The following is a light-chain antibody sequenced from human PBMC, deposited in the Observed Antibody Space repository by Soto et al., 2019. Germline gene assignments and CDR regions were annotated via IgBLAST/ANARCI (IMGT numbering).Light chain of an antibody. CDR1: QSVSSSY. V-gene: IGKV3-20*01. Sequence: EIVVTQSPGTLSLSPGERATLACRASQSVSSSYLAWYQQKPGQAPRPLIYGASSRAIGIPDRFSGSGSGTDFTLTISRLEPEDFAVYYCQQYGSSPSTFGQGTKVDI. J-gene: IGKJ1*01. CDR2: GAS. CDR3: QQYGSSPST.